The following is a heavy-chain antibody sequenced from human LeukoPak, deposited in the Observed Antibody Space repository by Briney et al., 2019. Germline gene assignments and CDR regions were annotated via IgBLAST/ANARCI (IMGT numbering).Heavy chain of an antibody. Sequence: GGSLRLSCAASGFTFSTYAMSWVRQAPGKGLEWVSALSATDYKTYYAEPVKGRFTISRDNVENSLYLQMNSLRDEDTAVYYCARVAAGYSVNYFDYWGQGTLVTVSS. CDR1: GFTFSTYA. CDR2: LSATDYKT. D-gene: IGHD4-23*01. CDR3: ARVAAGYSVNYFDY. V-gene: IGHV3-23*01. J-gene: IGHJ4*02.